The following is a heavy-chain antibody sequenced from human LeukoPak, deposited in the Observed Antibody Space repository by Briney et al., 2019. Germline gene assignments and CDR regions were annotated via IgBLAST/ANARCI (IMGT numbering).Heavy chain of an antibody. CDR3: ARQEGSLDY. Sequence: SETLSLTCTVSGGSISSSSYYWGWIRQPPGKGLEWIGSIYYSGSTYYNPSLKSRVAISVDTSKNQFSLKLSSVTAADTAVCYCARQEGSLDYWGQGTLVTVSS. D-gene: IGHD3-10*01. CDR2: IYYSGST. V-gene: IGHV4-39*01. J-gene: IGHJ4*02. CDR1: GGSISSSSYY.